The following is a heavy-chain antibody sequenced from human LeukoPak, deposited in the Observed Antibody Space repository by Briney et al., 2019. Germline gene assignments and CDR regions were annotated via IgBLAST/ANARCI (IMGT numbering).Heavy chain of an antibody. CDR3: ARDRYEYQHTPGGYMDV. J-gene: IGHJ6*03. CDR1: GYTFTSYG. D-gene: IGHD2-2*01. V-gene: IGHV1-18*01. Sequence: GASVKVSCKASGYTFTSYGISWVRQAPGQGLEWMGWISAYNGNTNYAQKLQGRVTMTTDTSTSTAYMELRSLRSDDTAVYYCARDRYEYQHTPGGYMDVWGKGTTVTVSS. CDR2: ISAYNGNT.